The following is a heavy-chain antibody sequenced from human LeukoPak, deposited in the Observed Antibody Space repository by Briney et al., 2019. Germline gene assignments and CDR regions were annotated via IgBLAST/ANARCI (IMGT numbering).Heavy chain of an antibody. CDR2: VYYSGST. V-gene: IGHV4-39*01. D-gene: IGHD3-22*01. J-gene: IGHJ4*02. CDR3: ARHSYYRDSGGYYFVYYLDS. Sequence: SETLSLTCTVSDGSINSNNYYWGWVRQPPGKRLEWIGSVYYSGSTYYNPSLRSRVTISVHTSKDQFSLKLSSVTAADTAVYYCARHSYYRDSGGYYFVYYLDSWGQGTLVTASS. CDR1: DGSINSNNYY.